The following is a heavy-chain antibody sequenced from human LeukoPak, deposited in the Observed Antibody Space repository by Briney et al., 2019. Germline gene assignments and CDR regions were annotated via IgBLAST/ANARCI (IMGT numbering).Heavy chain of an antibody. D-gene: IGHD3-10*01. Sequence: SGGSLRLSCAASGFTFSDRYMSWIRQAPGKGLEWVSHISSSGFNTYYADSARGRFTISRDNPRKSLYLQMNSLRAEDTAVYYCARDSTSGGFDYWGQGTLVTVSS. J-gene: IGHJ4*02. CDR3: ARDSTSGGFDY. CDR2: ISSSGFNT. CDR1: GFTFSDRY. V-gene: IGHV3-11*04.